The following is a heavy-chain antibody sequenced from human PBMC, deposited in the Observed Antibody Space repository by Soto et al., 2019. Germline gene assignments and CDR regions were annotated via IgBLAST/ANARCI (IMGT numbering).Heavy chain of an antibody. CDR1: GFTFSSYA. J-gene: IGHJ4*02. CDR2: ISGSGGST. D-gene: IGHD3-10*01. Sequence: EVQLLESGGGLVQPGGSLRLSCAASGFTFSSYAMSWVRQAPGKWLEWVSAISGSGGSTYYADSVKGRFTISRDNSKNTLYLQMNSLRAEDTAVYYCAKWITMVRGYIDYWGQGTLVTVSS. CDR3: AKWITMVRGYIDY. V-gene: IGHV3-23*01.